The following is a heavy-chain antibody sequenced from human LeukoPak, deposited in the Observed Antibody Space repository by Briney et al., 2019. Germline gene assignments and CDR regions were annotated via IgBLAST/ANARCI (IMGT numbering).Heavy chain of an antibody. CDR2: ISPCNGNT. CDR1: GYTFTSQG. V-gene: IGHV1-18*01. D-gene: IGHD3-3*02. J-gene: IGHJ4*02. CDR3: AREWSHFEDY. Sequence: ASVKVSCKTSGYTFTSQGIYWVRQAPGQGLEYMGWISPCNGNTNYAQKLQGRVFMTTDTSTNTAYMELRSLRSDDTAVYYCAREWSHFEDYWGQGALVTVSS.